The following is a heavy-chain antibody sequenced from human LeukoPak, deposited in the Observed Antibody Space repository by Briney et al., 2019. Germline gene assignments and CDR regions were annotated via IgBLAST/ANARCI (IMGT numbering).Heavy chain of an antibody. Sequence: SETLSLTCTVSGGSISSSTSYWGWVRQAPGKGLEWIGSIFDSGSTYHNPSLKSRVSISGDTSKNQFFLKLNSVTAADTAIYCCARAEINDYSRYWGQGIPVIVSS. CDR2: IFDSGST. CDR3: ARAEINDYSRY. V-gene: IGHV4-39*01. CDR1: GGSISSSTSY. D-gene: IGHD4-11*01. J-gene: IGHJ4*02.